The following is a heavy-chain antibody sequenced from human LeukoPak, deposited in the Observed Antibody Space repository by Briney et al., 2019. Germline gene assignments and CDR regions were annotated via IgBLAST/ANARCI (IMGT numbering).Heavy chain of an antibody. D-gene: IGHD3-10*01. Sequence: PGGSLRLSCAASGFTFSSYGMHWVRQAPGKGLEWVAFIRSDGNYKYYADSVKGRFTISRDNSKNTLYVQMNSLRAEDTAVYYCAKQFLWFGELSHFDYWGQGTLVTVSS. CDR3: AKQFLWFGELSHFDY. V-gene: IGHV3-30*02. CDR2: IRSDGNYK. J-gene: IGHJ4*02. CDR1: GFTFSSYG.